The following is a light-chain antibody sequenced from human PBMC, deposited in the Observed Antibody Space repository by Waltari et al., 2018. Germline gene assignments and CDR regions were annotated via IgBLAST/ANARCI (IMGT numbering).Light chain of an antibody. Sequence: EIMLTQSPGTLSLSPGERATLSCRASQSISKYLAWYQQKPGQAPSLLTYDASSRATGIPDRFSGSGSGTDFSLTISRLEPEDFAVYYCQKYGSLPATFGQGTKVEIK. CDR1: QSISKY. V-gene: IGKV3-20*01. CDR2: DAS. CDR3: QKYGSLPAT. J-gene: IGKJ1*01.